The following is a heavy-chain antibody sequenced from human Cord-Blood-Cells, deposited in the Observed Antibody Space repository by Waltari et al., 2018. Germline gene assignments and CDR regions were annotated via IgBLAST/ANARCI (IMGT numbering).Heavy chain of an antibody. Sequence: QVQLQQWGAGLLKPSETLSLTCAVSGGSFSGYYWSWIRQPPGKGLEWIGEINHSGSTNYNPSLKSRVTISVDTSKNQFSLKLSSVTAADTAVYYCARRTDWNYYDSSGYYYFDYWGQGTLVTVSS. J-gene: IGHJ4*02. CDR3: ARRTDWNYYDSSGYYYFDY. D-gene: IGHD3-22*01. CDR2: INHSGST. V-gene: IGHV4-34*01. CDR1: GGSFSGYY.